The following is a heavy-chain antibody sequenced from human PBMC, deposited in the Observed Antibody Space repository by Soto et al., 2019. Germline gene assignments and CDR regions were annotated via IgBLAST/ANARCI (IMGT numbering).Heavy chain of an antibody. Sequence: SETLSLTCTVSGGSISGGDHFWSWLRQPPGKGLEWVGYIYYSGSTYYNPSLKSRVAISVDTSKNQFSLTLTSVTAADTAVYFCAREEALIVVPTGGIDYSFDYWGQGTLVTVSS. CDR2: IYYSGST. CDR1: GGSISGGDHF. CDR3: AREEALIVVPTGGIDYSFDY. J-gene: IGHJ4*02. V-gene: IGHV4-30-4*01. D-gene: IGHD3-22*01.